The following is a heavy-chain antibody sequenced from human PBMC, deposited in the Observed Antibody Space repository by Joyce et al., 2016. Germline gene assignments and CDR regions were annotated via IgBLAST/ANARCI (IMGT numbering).Heavy chain of an antibody. D-gene: IGHD1-26*01. CDR3: ATEYREREGWELLSALDY. Sequence: QVQLVQSGAEVKKPGASVKVSCKVSGHSLSELSMHWVRQAPGKGFEWMGGFDPEEDEIIYAQKFQGRVTMTEDTSIDTVYMELRSLRSEDTAVYYCATEYREREGWELLSALDYWGQGTLVTVSS. J-gene: IGHJ4*02. CDR2: FDPEEDEI. CDR1: GHSLSELS. V-gene: IGHV1-24*01.